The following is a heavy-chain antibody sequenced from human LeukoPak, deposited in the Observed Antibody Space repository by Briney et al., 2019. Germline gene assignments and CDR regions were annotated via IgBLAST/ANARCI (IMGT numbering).Heavy chain of an antibody. CDR1: GFTFSSYA. D-gene: IGHD3-16*01. CDR3: ARGFMTPYYMDV. Sequence: GGSLRLSCAASGFTFSSYALNWVRQAPGKGLEWVSFISSSSSYIYYADSVKGRFTISRDNAKNSVFLQMNSLRAEDTGVYYCARGFMTPYYMDVWGKGTTVTVSS. CDR2: ISSSSSYI. V-gene: IGHV3-21*01. J-gene: IGHJ6*03.